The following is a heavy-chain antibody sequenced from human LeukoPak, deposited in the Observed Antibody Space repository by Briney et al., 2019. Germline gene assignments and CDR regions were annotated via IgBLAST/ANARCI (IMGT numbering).Heavy chain of an antibody. Sequence: GGSLRLSCAASGFTFSSYAMSWVRQAPGQGLECVSAISGSGGSTYYADSVKGRFTISRDNSKNTLYLQMYSLRRAHPAVYYCAKDPVTGAVAGPLVYCGQGTLVAVSS. D-gene: IGHD6-19*01. CDR1: GFTFSSYA. J-gene: IGHJ4*02. V-gene: IGHV3-23*01. CDR2: ISGSGGST. CDR3: AKDPVTGAVAGPLVY.